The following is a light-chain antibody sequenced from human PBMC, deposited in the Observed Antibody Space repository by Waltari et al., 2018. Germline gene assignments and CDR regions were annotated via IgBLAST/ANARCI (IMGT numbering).Light chain of an antibody. CDR2: DAS. J-gene: IGKJ1*01. CDR1: QSVSRT. Sequence: EIVLTQSPGTLSLSPGERATLSCRASQSVSRTLAWYQHKPGQAPRLLIYDASTRATGIPERFSGSGSGTDFSLTISRLEPEDFAVYYCQKYGTLPATFGQGTKVEVK. V-gene: IGKV3-20*01. CDR3: QKYGTLPAT.